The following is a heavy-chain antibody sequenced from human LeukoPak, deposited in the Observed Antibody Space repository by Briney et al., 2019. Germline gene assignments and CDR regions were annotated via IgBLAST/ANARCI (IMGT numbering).Heavy chain of an antibody. J-gene: IGHJ6*02. CDR1: GFTFSSYS. CDR3: ARDGRITMVRGAGRFMDV. V-gene: IGHV3-21*01. D-gene: IGHD3-10*01. CDR2: ISSSSYI. Sequence: GSLRLSCAASGFTFSSYSMNWVRQAPGKGLEWVSSISSSSYIYYADSVKGRFTISRDNAKNSLYLQMNSLRAEDTAVYYCARDGRITMVRGAGRFMDVWGQGTTVAVSS.